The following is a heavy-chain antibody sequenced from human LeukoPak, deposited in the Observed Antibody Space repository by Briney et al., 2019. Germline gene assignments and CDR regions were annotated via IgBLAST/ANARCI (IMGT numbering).Heavy chain of an antibody. J-gene: IGHJ4*02. CDR3: ARDSWDYYYDSSGYYSVLDY. Sequence: GASVKVSCKASGGTFSSYGISWVRQAPGQGLEWMGWISAYNGNTNYAQKLQGRVTMTTDTSTSTAYMELRSLRSDDTAVYYCARDSWDYYYDSSGYYSVLDYWGQGTLVTVSS. CDR1: GGTFSSYG. CDR2: ISAYNGNT. V-gene: IGHV1-18*01. D-gene: IGHD3-22*01.